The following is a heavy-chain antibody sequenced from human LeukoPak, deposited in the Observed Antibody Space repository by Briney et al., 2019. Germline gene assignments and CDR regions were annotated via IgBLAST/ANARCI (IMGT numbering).Heavy chain of an antibody. CDR2: INAGNGNT. CDR3: ARDVRCSSTSCSSLFDY. V-gene: IGHV1-3*01. J-gene: IGHJ4*02. CDR1: GYTFTSYA. D-gene: IGHD2-2*01. Sequence: GASVKVSCKASGYTFTSYAMHWVRQAPGQRLEWMGWINAGNGNTKYSQKFQGRVTITRDTSASTAYMELSSLRSEDTAVYYCARDVRCSSTSCSSLFDYWGQGTLVTVSS.